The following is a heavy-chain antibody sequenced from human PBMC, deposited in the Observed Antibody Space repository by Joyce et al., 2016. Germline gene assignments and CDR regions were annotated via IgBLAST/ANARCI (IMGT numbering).Heavy chain of an antibody. CDR1: GFTFGSFG. CDR2: IRYDGNKK. Sequence: QVQLVESGGGVVQPGRSLRLSCAASGFTFGSFGMKGGREVASKVLKWGAVIRYDGNKKYYANAGKSRFTISRDNAQNSLDRQMNSLGVEGTAVYYCARVAMVRGVDVDYWGQGTLVTVSS. V-gene: IGHV3-33*01. CDR3: ARVAMVRGVDVDY. D-gene: IGHD3-10*01. J-gene: IGHJ4*02.